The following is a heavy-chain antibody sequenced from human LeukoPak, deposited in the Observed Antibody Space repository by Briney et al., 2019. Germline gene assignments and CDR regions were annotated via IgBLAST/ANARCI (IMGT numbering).Heavy chain of an antibody. V-gene: IGHV3-11*01. CDR3: ARGVVELLRLLAHDHDAFDI. CDR1: GFTFSDYY. J-gene: IGHJ3*02. D-gene: IGHD1-26*01. Sequence: GGSLRLSCAASGFTFSDYYMSWIRQAPGKGLEWVSYISSSGSTIYYADSVKGRFTISRDNAKNSLYLQMNSLRAEDTAVYYCARGVVELLRLLAHDHDAFDIWGQGTMVTVSS. CDR2: ISSSGSTI.